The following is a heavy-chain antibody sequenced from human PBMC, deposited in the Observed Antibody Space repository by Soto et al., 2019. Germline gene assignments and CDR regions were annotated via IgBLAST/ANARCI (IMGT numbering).Heavy chain of an antibody. V-gene: IGHV3-23*01. CDR3: AKVVNTAMVISWFDY. J-gene: IGHJ4*02. CDR2: ISGSGGST. Sequence: GGSQRLSSTASGFTFRSYAMSWVRQAPGKGLEWVSAISGSGGSTYYADSVKGRFTISRDNSKNTLYLQMNSLRAEDTAVYYCAKVVNTAMVISWFDYWGQGTLVTVSS. D-gene: IGHD5-18*01. CDR1: GFTFRSYA.